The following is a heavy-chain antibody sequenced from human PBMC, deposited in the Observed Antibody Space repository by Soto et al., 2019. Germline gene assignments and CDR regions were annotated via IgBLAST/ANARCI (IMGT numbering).Heavy chain of an antibody. D-gene: IGHD1-26*01. Sequence: PSDTLSRTCAVYGGSCRGYYLCWSRLPTGKGLEWIGEINHSGSTNYNPSLKSRVTISVDTSKNQFSLKLSSVTAADTAVYYCARGRSSPPIYYYYYGMDVCGQGTTVT. CDR2: INHSGST. CDR1: GGSCRGYY. V-gene: IGHV4-34*01. CDR3: ARGRSSPPIYYYYYGMDV. J-gene: IGHJ6*02.